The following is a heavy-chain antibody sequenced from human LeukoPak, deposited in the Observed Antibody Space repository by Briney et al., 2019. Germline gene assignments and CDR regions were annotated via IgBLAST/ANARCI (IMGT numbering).Heavy chain of an antibody. V-gene: IGHV3-21*01. J-gene: IGHJ4*02. CDR1: GFTFSSYE. CDR2: ISSSSSYI. Sequence: PGGSLRLSCAASGFTFSSYEMNWVRQAPGKGLEWVSSISSSSSYIYYADSVKGRFTISRDNAKNSLYLQMNSLRAEDTAVYYCARVGYCSGGSCYYFDYWGQGTLVTVSS. CDR3: ARVGYCSGGSCYYFDY. D-gene: IGHD2-15*01.